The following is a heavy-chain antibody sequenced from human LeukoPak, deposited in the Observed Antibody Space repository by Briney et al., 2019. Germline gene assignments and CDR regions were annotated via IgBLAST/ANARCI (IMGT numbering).Heavy chain of an antibody. CDR2: ISGSGGST. CDR3: AKAPYYYYGMDV. Sequence: GGSLRLSCAASGFTFSSYAMTWVRQAPGKGLEWVSSISGSGGSTYYADSVKGRFTISRGNAKNSLYLQMNSLRAEDTALYYCAKAPYYYYGMDVWGQGTTVTVSS. V-gene: IGHV3-23*01. CDR1: GFTFSSYA. J-gene: IGHJ6*02.